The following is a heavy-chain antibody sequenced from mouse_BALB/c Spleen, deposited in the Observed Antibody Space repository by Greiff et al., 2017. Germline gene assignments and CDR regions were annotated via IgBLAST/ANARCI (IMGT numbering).Heavy chain of an antibody. D-gene: IGHD1-1*01. CDR3: HYYGSSYWFAY. CDR1: GFNIKDYY. V-gene: IGHV14-4*02. CDR2: IDPENGDT. Sequence: EVQLKESGAELVRSGASVKLSCTASGFNIKDYYMHWVKQRPEQGLEWIGWIDPENGDTEYAPKFQGKATMTADTSSNTAYLQLSSLTSEDTAVYYCHYYGSSYWFAYWGQGTLVTVSA. J-gene: IGHJ3*01.